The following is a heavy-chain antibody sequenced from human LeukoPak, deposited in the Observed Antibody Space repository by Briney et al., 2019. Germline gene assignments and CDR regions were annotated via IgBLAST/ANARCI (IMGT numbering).Heavy chain of an antibody. V-gene: IGHV3-7*01. CDR2: IKQDGSEK. CDR1: GFTFSSYW. D-gene: IGHD4-17*01. J-gene: IGHJ2*01. CDR3: AAGGDPSWYFDL. Sequence: GGSLRLSRAASGFTFSSYWMSWVRQAPGKGLEWVANIKQDGSEKYYVDSVKGRFTISRDNAKNSLYLQMNSLRAEDTAVYYCAAGGDPSWYFDLWGRGTLVTVSS.